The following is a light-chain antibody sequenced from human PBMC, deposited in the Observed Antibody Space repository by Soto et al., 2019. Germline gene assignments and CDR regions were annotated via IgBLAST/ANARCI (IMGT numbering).Light chain of an antibody. Sequence: DIQMTQSPSTLSASVGDRVTITCRASQSISSWLAWYQQKPGKAPKLLIYKASSLESGVPSRFSASGFGTEFTLTISSLQPDDFATYYCQEYTTSFTWTFGPGTKVDI. CDR3: QEYTTSFTWT. J-gene: IGKJ1*01. CDR1: QSISSW. CDR2: KAS. V-gene: IGKV1-5*03.